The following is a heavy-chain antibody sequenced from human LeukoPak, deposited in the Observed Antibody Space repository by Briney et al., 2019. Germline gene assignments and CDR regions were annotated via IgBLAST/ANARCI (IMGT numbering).Heavy chain of an antibody. D-gene: IGHD3-10*01. CDR2: ISSSSSTI. CDR3: ARDLEPNYYGSGSYFGALYYYGMDV. Sequence: AGGSLRLSCAASGFTFSSYSMNWVRQAPGKGLEWVSYISSSSSTIYYADSVKGRFTISRDNAKNSLYLQMNSLRAEDTAVYYCARDLEPNYYGSGSYFGALYYYGMDVWGQGTTVTVSS. V-gene: IGHV3-48*04. CDR1: GFTFSSYS. J-gene: IGHJ6*02.